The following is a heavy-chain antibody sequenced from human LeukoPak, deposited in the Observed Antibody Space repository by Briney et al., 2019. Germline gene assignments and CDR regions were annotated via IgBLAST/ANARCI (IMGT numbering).Heavy chain of an antibody. J-gene: IGHJ4*02. CDR2: MNPNSGNT. D-gene: IGHD6-6*01. CDR3: ARAVAARHRTIGY. CDR1: GYTFTSYD. Sequence: GASVKVSCKASGYTFTSYDINWVRQATGQGLEWMGWMNPNSGNTGYAQKFQGRVTMTRNTSISTAYMELSSLRPEDTAVYYCARAVAARHRTIGYWGQGTLVTVSS. V-gene: IGHV1-8*01.